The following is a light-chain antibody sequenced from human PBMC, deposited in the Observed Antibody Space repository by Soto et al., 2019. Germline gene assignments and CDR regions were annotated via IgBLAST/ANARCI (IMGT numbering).Light chain of an antibody. CDR1: QSISSW. J-gene: IGKJ1*01. Sequence: DIQMTQSPSTLSASVGDRVTITCRASQSISSWLAWYQQKPGKAPKVLIYDASSLESGVPSRFSGSGSGTENSLTISSLQPDDFATYYCQQYNHYWTFGQGTRVEIK. V-gene: IGKV1-5*01. CDR2: DAS. CDR3: QQYNHYWT.